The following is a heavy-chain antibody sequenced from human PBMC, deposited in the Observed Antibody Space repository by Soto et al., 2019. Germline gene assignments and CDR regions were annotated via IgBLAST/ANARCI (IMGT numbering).Heavy chain of an antibody. Sequence: SVKVSCKASGGTFSSYAISWVRQAPGQGLEWVGGIIPIFGTANYAQKFQGRVTITADESTSTAYMELSSLRSEDTAVYYCARDPLSRLPDSSGYYFDYWGQGTLVTVSS. V-gene: IGHV1-69*13. CDR1: GGTFSSYA. CDR2: IIPIFGTA. CDR3: ARDPLSRLPDSSGYYFDY. D-gene: IGHD3-22*01. J-gene: IGHJ4*02.